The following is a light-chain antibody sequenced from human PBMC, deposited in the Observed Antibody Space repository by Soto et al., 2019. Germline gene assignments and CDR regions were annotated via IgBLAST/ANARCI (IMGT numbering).Light chain of an antibody. CDR2: IAS. J-gene: IGKJ4*01. CDR3: QHANSPPLT. CDR1: QDIARR. V-gene: IGKV1D-12*01. Sequence: DIQMTQSPSSVSASVGDRVTITCRTSQDIARRLAWYQHKPAKAPKLLIYIASTLESGVPSRFSGGGYGTDFTLTINSLQPEDFATYYCQHANSPPLTFGGGTKVDIK.